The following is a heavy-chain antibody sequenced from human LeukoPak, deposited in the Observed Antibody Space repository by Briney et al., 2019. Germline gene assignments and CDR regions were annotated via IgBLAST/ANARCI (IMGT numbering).Heavy chain of an antibody. J-gene: IGHJ4*02. CDR3: ARESALLDYGDDHIDY. D-gene: IGHD4-17*01. V-gene: IGHV1-69*13. CDR2: IIPIFGTA. Sequence: GASVKVSCKASGGTFSSYAISWVRQAPGQGLEWMGGIIPIFGTANYAQKFQGRVTITAHESTSTAYMELSSLRSEDTAVYYCARESALLDYGDDHIDYWGQGTLVTVSS. CDR1: GGTFSSYA.